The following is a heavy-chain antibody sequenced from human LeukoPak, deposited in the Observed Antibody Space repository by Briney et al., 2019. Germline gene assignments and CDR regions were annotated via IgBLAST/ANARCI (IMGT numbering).Heavy chain of an antibody. V-gene: IGHV3-48*04. CDR3: ARDSSSSVGGFDY. Sequence: GGSLRLSCAASGFTFSSYWMHWVRQAPGKGLEWLSYIDGSGNSIYYADSVRGRFTISRDNAKNSLYLQMNSLRAEDTAVYYCARDSSSSVGGFDYWGQGTLVTVSS. CDR2: IDGSGNSI. J-gene: IGHJ4*02. D-gene: IGHD6-6*01. CDR1: GFTFSSYW.